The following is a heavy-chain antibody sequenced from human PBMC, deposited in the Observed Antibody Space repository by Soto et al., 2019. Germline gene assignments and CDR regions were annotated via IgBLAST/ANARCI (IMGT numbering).Heavy chain of an antibody. CDR1: GGSISKFY. Sequence: SETLSLTCNVSGGSISKFYWAWIRKTAGNGLEWMGRVYATGTTDYNPSLRSRVAMSVDISKKTFSLRLRSVTGADSGVYYCVRDGSKSLRDWFDPWGQGILVTSPQ. CDR3: VRDGSKSLRDWFDP. J-gene: IGHJ5*02. CDR2: VYATGTT. V-gene: IGHV4-4*07.